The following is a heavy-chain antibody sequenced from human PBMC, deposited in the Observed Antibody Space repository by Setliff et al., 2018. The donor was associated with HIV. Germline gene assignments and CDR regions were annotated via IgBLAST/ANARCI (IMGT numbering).Heavy chain of an antibody. CDR1: GGSISSGSYY. D-gene: IGHD6-6*01. CDR3: ARGSSSGLYYYYYYMDV. CDR2: IHNSGSA. V-gene: IGHV4-61*02. Sequence: PSETLSLTCTVSGGSISSGSYYWSWIRQPAGKGLEWIGRIHNSGSANYNPSLKSRVTISVDTSKNQFSLKLSSVTAADTAVYYCARGSSSGLYYYYYYMDVWGKGTTVTVSS. J-gene: IGHJ6*03.